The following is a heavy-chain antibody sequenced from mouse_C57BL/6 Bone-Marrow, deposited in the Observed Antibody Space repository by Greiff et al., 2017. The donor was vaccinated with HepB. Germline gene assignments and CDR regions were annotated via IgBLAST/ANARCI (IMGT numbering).Heavy chain of an antibody. V-gene: IGHV5-4*03. CDR2: ISDGGSYT. D-gene: IGHD2-3*01. Sequence: EVMLVESGGGLVKPGGSLKLSCAASGFTFSSYAMSWVRQTPEKRLEWVATISDGGSYTYYPDNVKGRFTISRDNAKNNLYLQMSHLKSEDTAMYYCARGRDGYLLAYWGQGTLVTVSA. J-gene: IGHJ3*01. CDR1: GFTFSSYA. CDR3: ARGRDGYLLAY.